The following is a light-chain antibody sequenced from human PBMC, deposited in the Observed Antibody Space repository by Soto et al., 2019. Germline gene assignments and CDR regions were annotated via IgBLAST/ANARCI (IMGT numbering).Light chain of an antibody. Sequence: ALTQPASVSGSPGQSITISCTGTYTDVGGYNRVSWYQHHAGKGPKMLIFEVDNRPSGISDRFSGSKSGDTASLTISDLQAEDEADYYCVSYIESSLTHWVFGGGTKSPS. J-gene: IGLJ3*02. CDR2: EVD. CDR3: VSYIESSLTHWV. V-gene: IGLV2-14*01. CDR1: YTDVGGYNR.